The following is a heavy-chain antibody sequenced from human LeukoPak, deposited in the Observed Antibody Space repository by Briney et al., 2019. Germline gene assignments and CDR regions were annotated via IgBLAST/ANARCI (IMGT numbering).Heavy chain of an antibody. CDR1: GGSFSGHY. CDR3: ARHPLLTWVVVVNNAFDI. Sequence: SETLSLTCAVYGGSFSGHYWSWIRQPPGKGLEWIGEINHSGSTNYNPSLKSRVTISVDTSKNQFSLKLSSVTAADTAVYYCARHPLLTWVVVVNNAFDILGQGTMVTVSS. D-gene: IGHD3-22*01. V-gene: IGHV4-34*01. J-gene: IGHJ3*02. CDR2: INHSGST.